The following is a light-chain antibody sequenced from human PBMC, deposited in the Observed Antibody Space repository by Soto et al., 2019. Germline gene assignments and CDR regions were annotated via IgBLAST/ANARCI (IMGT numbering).Light chain of an antibody. J-gene: IGKJ5*01. Sequence: ETLMTQSPATLSVSPWVRATLSCRASQSVSTYLARNQQKPGQAPRLLIYDASNRATGIPARFSGSGSGTDFTLTISILEPEDFAVYYCQQRSNCPITFGHGTRLEIK. V-gene: IGKV3-11*01. CDR1: QSVSTY. CDR2: DAS. CDR3: QQRSNCPIT.